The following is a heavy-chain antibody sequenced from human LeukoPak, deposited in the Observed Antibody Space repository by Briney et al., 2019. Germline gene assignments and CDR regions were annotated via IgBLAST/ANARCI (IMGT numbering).Heavy chain of an antibody. CDR2: IWYDGSNK. V-gene: IGHV3-33*01. J-gene: IGHJ4*02. Sequence: PGRSLRLSCAASGFTFSSYGMHWVRQAPGKGLEWVAVIWYDGSNKYYADSVKGRFTIPRDNSKNTLYLQMNSLRAEDTAVYYCAREYPPRYYYDSSGYLDYWGQGTLVTVSS. D-gene: IGHD3-22*01. CDR1: GFTFSSYG. CDR3: AREYPPRYYYDSSGYLDY.